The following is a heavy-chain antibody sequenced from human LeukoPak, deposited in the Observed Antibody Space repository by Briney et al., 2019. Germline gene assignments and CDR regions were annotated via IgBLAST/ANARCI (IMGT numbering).Heavy chain of an antibody. D-gene: IGHD3-10*01. J-gene: IGHJ4*02. V-gene: IGHV4-34*01. CDR3: ARLRLGRLLWFGESFFDY. CDR1: GGSFSGYY. CDR2: INHSGST. Sequence: SSETLSLTCAVYGGSFSGYYWSWIRQPPGKGLEWIGEINHSGSTNYNPSLKSRVTISVDTSKNQFSLKLSSVTAADTAVYYCARLRLGRLLWFGESFFDYWGQGTLVTVSS.